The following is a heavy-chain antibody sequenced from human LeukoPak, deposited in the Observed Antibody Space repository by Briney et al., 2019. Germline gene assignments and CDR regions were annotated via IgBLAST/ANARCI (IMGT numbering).Heavy chain of an antibody. CDR1: GFTFSSYE. CDR2: ISTRGTTR. CDR3: ARGYLQLDY. J-gene: IGHJ4*02. V-gene: IGHV3-48*03. D-gene: IGHD1-26*01. Sequence: GGSLRLSCAASGFTFSSYEMNWVRQAPGKGLEWISYISTRGTTRFLADSVKGRFTISRDNTKNSLYLQMNSLRAEDTAIYYCARGYLQLDYWGQGTLVTVSS.